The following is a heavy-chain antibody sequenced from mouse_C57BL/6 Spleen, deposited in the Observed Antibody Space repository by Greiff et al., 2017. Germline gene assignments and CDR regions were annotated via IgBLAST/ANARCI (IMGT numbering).Heavy chain of an antibody. CDR2: INYDGSST. CDR3: AREDYGSSYEYFDV. V-gene: IGHV5-16*01. Sequence: EVQVVESEGGLVQPGSSMKLSCTASGFTFSDYYMAWVRQVPEKGLEWVANINYDGSSTYYLASLKSRFIISRDNAKNILYLQMSSLKSEDTATYYCAREDYGSSYEYFDVWGTGTTVTVSS. J-gene: IGHJ1*03. CDR1: GFTFSDYY. D-gene: IGHD1-1*01.